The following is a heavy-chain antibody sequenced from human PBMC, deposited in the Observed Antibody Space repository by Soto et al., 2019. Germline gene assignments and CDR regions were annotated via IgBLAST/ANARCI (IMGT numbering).Heavy chain of an antibody. D-gene: IGHD2-15*01. Sequence: SETLSLTCTVSGGSVSSGSYYWSWIRQPPGKGLEWIGYIYYSGSTNYNPSLKSRVTISVDTSKNQFSLKLSSVTAADTAVYYCARDRGYCSGGSCYPLYYYYGMDVWGQGTTVTVSS. CDR2: IYYSGST. CDR3: ARDRGYCSGGSCYPLYYYYGMDV. J-gene: IGHJ6*02. CDR1: GGSVSSGSYY. V-gene: IGHV4-61*01.